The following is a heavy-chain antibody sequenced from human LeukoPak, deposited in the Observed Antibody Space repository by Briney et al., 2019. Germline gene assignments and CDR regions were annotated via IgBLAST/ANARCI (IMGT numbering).Heavy chain of an antibody. CDR3: EGTMITSPEFDY. CDR1: GFTFSSYE. J-gene: IGHJ4*02. V-gene: IGHV3-48*03. Sequence: GGSLRLSCAASGFTFSSYEMNWVRQAPGKGLEWVSYISSSGSTIYYADSVKGRFTISRDNAKNSLYLQMNSLRAGDTAVYYCEGTMITSPEFDYWGQGTLATVSS. CDR2: ISSSGSTI. D-gene: IGHD3-22*01.